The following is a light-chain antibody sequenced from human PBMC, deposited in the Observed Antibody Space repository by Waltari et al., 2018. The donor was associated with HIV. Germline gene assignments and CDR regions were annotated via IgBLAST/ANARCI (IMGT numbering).Light chain of an antibody. CDR2: RDT. V-gene: IGLV3-25*03. CDR3: QSAAPSGTSVI. CDR1: DLPNHY. Sequence: DLTQAPAVSVSPGQTASISCVGHDLPNHYVSWYQENAGQAPVLVISRDTERPLGIPERISGSRSGSLATLTITGVLAEDEADYYCQSAAPSGTSVIFGGGTKLTVL. J-gene: IGLJ2*01.